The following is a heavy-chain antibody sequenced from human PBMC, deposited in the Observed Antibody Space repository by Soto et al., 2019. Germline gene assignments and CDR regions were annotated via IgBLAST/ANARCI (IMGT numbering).Heavy chain of an antibody. CDR2: ISYDGSNK. J-gene: IGHJ4*02. CDR1: GFTFSSYG. Sequence: GGSLRLSCAASGFTFSSYGMHWVRQAPGKGLEWVAVISYDGSNKYYADSVKGRFTISRDNSKNTLYLQMNSLRVEDTAVYYCAKDLGGYAALMVGYFDYWGQGTLVTVSS. D-gene: IGHD2-8*01. V-gene: IGHV3-30*18. CDR3: AKDLGGYAALMVGYFDY.